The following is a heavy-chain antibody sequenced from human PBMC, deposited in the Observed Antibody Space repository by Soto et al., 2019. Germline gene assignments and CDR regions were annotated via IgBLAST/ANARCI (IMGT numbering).Heavy chain of an antibody. J-gene: IGHJ6*02. CDR2: IYYSGST. V-gene: IGHV4-59*01. D-gene: IGHD5-12*01. CDR1: GGSISSYY. CDR3: ARGRRGGYDYYYYYGMDV. Sequence: PSETLSLTCTVSGGSISSYYWSWIRQPPGKGLEWIGYIYYSGSTNYNPSLKSRVTISVDTSKNQFSLKLSSVTAADTAVYYCARGRRGGYDYYYYYGMDVWGQGTTVTVSS.